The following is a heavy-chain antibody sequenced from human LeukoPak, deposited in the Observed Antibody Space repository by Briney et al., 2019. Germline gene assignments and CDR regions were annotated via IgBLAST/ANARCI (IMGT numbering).Heavy chain of an antibody. J-gene: IGHJ4*02. V-gene: IGHV3-43*02. Sequence: GESRRPACAASGSTFDDYATHWDRQAPGKCLEWVSFISGEGGSTYYAHSVKGRFTISRDNSKNSLYLQMNSLRTEDTALYYCAKVSVVAATYYFDYWGQGTLVSVSS. CDR2: ISGEGGST. CDR3: AKVSVVAATYYFDY. CDR1: GSTFDDYA. D-gene: IGHD2-15*01.